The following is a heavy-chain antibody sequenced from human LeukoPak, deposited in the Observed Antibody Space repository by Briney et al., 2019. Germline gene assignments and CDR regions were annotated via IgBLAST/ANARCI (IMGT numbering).Heavy chain of an antibody. V-gene: IGHV3-23*01. CDR2: ISGSGGTT. D-gene: IGHD4-23*01. J-gene: IGHJ4*02. CDR3: AKLGGNTGEHYYFDY. Sequence: PGGSLRLSCAASGFTFSSYAMSWVRQAPGKGLEWVSAISGSGGTTYYADSVKGRFTISRDNSKNTLYLQMNSLRAEDTAVYYCAKLGGNTGEHYYFDYWGQGTLVTVPS. CDR1: GFTFSSYA.